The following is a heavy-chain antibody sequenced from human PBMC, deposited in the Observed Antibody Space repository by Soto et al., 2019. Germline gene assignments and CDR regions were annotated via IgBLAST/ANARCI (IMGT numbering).Heavy chain of an antibody. CDR3: ARDLAAAILDY. Sequence: EVQLVESGGGLVQPGGSLRLSCAASGFTFSGYSMNWVRQAPGKGLEWVSYISSSSSTIYYADSVKGRFTISRDNAKNSLYLQMNSLRAEDTAVYYCARDLAAAILDYWGQGTLVTVSS. D-gene: IGHD6-13*01. CDR1: GFTFSGYS. J-gene: IGHJ4*02. CDR2: ISSSSSTI. V-gene: IGHV3-48*01.